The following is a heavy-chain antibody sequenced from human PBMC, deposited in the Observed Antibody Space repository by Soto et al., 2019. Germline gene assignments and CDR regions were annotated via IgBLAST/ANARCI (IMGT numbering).Heavy chain of an antibody. J-gene: IGHJ4*02. Sequence: EVQLVESGGGLVKPGGSLRLSCAASGFTFTNAWMNWVRQAPGKGLEWVGRIKSRSDGETTDYVAPVQGRFSISRDDSKNTVYLQMKSLKIEDTAVYYCTTGTGTVADWGQGTLVIVSS. CDR1: GFTFTNAW. CDR3: TTGTGTVAD. CDR2: IKSRSDGETT. V-gene: IGHV3-15*07. D-gene: IGHD1-7*01.